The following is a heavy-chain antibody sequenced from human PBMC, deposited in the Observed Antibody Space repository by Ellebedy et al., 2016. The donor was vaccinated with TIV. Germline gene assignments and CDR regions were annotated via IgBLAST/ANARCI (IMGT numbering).Heavy chain of an antibody. CDR3: ARGRSYVPDYFDS. V-gene: IGHV1-69*13. J-gene: IGHJ4*02. CDR1: GGNFRNYA. D-gene: IGHD3-16*01. Sequence: SVKVSCKASGGNFRNYAISWVRQAPGQGLEWMGGIIAVFGTTNYAQKFQGRVTITADDLPSTAYMEVSSLESDDTAVYYCARGRSYVPDYFDSWGQGTLVTVSS. CDR2: IIAVFGTT.